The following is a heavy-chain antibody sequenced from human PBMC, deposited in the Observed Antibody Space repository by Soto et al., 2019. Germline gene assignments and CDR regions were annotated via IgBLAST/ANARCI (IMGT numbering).Heavy chain of an antibody. Sequence: SETLSLTCVVSGGPVSGDDLYWSWIRHLPGKGLEWIANVYHTGTTYYNPSLKSRVSMSVDKSQNQFSLILASVTAADTAVYYCARALVTDYNSRDYHYYFAMDVGGQGTSVTVSS. V-gene: IGHV4-31*02. D-gene: IGHD3-22*01. J-gene: IGHJ6*02. CDR3: ARALVTDYNSRDYHYYFAMDV. CDR2: VYHTGTT. CDR1: GGPVSGDDLY.